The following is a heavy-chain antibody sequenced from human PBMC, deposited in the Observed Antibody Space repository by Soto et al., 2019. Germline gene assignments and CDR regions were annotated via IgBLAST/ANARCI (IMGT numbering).Heavy chain of an antibody. CDR3: ARGWNYARNRCYLDY. J-gene: IGHJ4*02. D-gene: IGHD3-16*01. CDR2: IHYSGSA. V-gene: IGHV4-39*07. Sequence: SETLSLTCTVSGGSINTYNLFWAWVRQPPGKGLEWIGNIHYSGSASYSPSLKSRVTISVGTSKNQFSLNLTSVTAADTAVYYCARGWNYARNRCYLDYRGQRISVTVSS. CDR1: GGSINTYNLF.